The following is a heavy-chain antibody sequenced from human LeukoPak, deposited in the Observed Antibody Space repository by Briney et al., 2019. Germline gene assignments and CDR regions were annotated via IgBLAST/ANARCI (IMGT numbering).Heavy chain of an antibody. CDR3: ARSAQNGGSPFDY. J-gene: IGHJ4*02. CDR1: GGSISSYY. CDR2: IYYSGST. V-gene: IGHV4-59*01. Sequence: SETLSLTCTVSGGSISSYYWSWIRQPPGKGLEWIGYIYYSGSTNYNPSLRGRVTISVDTSKNQFSLKLSSVTAADTAAYYCARSAQNGGSPFDYWGQGTLVTVSS. D-gene: IGHD2-15*01.